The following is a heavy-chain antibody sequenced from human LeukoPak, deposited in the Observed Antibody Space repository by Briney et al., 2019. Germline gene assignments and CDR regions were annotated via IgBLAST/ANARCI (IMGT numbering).Heavy chain of an antibody. CDR1: GFTFSGSA. CDR3: ARGITMVRGVTLDY. D-gene: IGHD3-10*01. V-gene: IGHV3-30*04. CDR2: ISYDGSNK. J-gene: IGHJ4*02. Sequence: GGSLRLSCAASGFTFSGSALHWVRQASGKGLEWVAVISYDGSNKYYADSVKGRFTISRDNAKNSLYLQMNSLRAEDTAVYYCARGITMVRGVTLDYWGQGTLVTVSS.